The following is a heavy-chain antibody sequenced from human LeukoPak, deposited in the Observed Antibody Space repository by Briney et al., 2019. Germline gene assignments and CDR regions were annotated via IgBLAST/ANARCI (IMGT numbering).Heavy chain of an antibody. V-gene: IGHV5-51*01. Sequence: GESLKISCKGSGYSFTSYWIGWGRQLPGKGLEWMGIIYPGDSDTRYSPSFQGQVTISADKSISTAYLQWSSLKASDTAMYYCARHGYSSGWYGWFDPWGQGTLVTVSS. D-gene: IGHD6-19*01. CDR1: GYSFTSYW. J-gene: IGHJ5*02. CDR3: ARHGYSSGWYGWFDP. CDR2: IYPGDSDT.